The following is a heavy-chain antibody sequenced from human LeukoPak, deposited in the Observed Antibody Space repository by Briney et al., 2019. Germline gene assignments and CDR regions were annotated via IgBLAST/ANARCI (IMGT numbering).Heavy chain of an antibody. CDR3: AREDTPLAARPSRRDPRYYYYYMDV. CDR2: ISAYNGNT. D-gene: IGHD6-6*01. V-gene: IGHV1-18*01. Sequence: GASVKVSCKASGYTFTSYGISWVRQAPGQELEWMGWISAYNGNTNYAQKLQGRVTMTTDTSTSTAYMELRSLRSDDTAVYYCAREDTPLAARPSRRDPRYYYYYMDVWGKGTTVTVSS. J-gene: IGHJ6*03. CDR1: GYTFTSYG.